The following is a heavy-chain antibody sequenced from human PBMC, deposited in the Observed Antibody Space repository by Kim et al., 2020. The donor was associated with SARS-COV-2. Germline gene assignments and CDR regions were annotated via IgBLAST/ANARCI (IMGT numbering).Heavy chain of an antibody. V-gene: IGHV4-31*03. J-gene: IGHJ4*02. Sequence: SETLSLTCTVSGGSISTGGYYWSWIRQHPGKGLECIGYIYYSGTTYYNPSLKSRVTMSVDTSKNQFSLKLSSVTAADTAVYFCARELSNYFDNWGQGTLATVSS. CDR3: ARELSNYFDN. CDR1: GGSISTGGYY. CDR2: IYYSGTT.